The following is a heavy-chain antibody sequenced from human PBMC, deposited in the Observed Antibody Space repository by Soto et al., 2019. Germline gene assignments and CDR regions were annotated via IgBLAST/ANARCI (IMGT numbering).Heavy chain of an antibody. V-gene: IGHV1-69*06. J-gene: IGHJ2*01. Sequence: QVELVQSGAEVKKPGSSVKVSCQASEDTFRNYAISWVRQAPGQGIEWMGGIIPIFGTANYAKKFQGRVTITADTYANTVYLELSILRSEDTDGYYCASTKYDSSAYYDWLLGLWGRGTLVTFSA. CDR3: ASTKYDSSAYYDWLLGL. D-gene: IGHD3-22*01. CDR2: IIPIFGTA. CDR1: EDTFRNYA.